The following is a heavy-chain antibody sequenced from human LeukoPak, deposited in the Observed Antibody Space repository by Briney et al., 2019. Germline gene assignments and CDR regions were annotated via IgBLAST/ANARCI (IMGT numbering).Heavy chain of an antibody. CDR1: GVSISSSNSY. J-gene: IGHJ4*02. CDR2: IYYSGNT. CDR3: ARQTGSGLFILP. D-gene: IGHD3/OR15-3a*01. Sequence: SETLSLTCTVSGVSISSSNSYWGWIRQPPGKGLEWIGSIYYSGNTYYDASLKSQVSISIDTSKNQFSLKLTSVTAADTAVYYCARQTGSGLFILPGGQGTLVTVSS. V-gene: IGHV4-39*01.